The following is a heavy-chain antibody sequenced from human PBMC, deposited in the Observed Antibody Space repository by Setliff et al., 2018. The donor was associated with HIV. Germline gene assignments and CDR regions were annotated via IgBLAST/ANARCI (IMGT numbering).Heavy chain of an antibody. D-gene: IGHD6-13*01. CDR1: GFTFSTYW. V-gene: IGHV3-7*01. Sequence: PGGSLRLSCAASGFTFSTYWMSWGRQAPGKGLEWVANIKQDGSEKYYVDSVKGRFTISRDNAKNSLYVQMNSLRVEDTAVYYCTTTAEAGHFDYWGQGTLVTVSS. J-gene: IGHJ4*02. CDR2: IKQDGSEK. CDR3: TTTAEAGHFDY.